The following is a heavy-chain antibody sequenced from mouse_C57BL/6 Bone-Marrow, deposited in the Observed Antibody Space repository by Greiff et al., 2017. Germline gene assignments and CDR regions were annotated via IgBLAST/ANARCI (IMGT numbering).Heavy chain of an antibody. Sequence: EVQLQQSGAELVRPGASVKLSCTASGFNIKDDYMHWVKQRPEQGLEWIGWIDPENGDTEYASKFQGKATITADTSSNTAYLQLSSLTSEDTAVYYCTRYDGYYEGWFAYWGQGTLVTVSA. CDR2: IDPENGDT. J-gene: IGHJ3*01. V-gene: IGHV14-4*01. CDR3: TRYDGYYEGWFAY. D-gene: IGHD2-3*01. CDR1: GFNIKDDY.